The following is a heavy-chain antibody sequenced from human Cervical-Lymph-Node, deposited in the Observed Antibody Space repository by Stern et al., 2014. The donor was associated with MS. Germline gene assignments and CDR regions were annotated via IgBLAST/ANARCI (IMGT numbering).Heavy chain of an antibody. V-gene: IGHV4-4*02. CDR3: ARVHSGYNWFDF. J-gene: IGHJ4*02. D-gene: IGHD5-12*01. Sequence: QLQLQESGPGLVKPSGTLSLTCAVSGGPISNTNWWGWVRQTPGMGLEWIGEIYHSGTTNFSPSLKRRVTMSVEKSKNQFSLELKSVTAADTAVYFCARVHSGYNWFDFWGQGTLVTVSS. CDR1: GGPISNTNW. CDR2: IYHSGTT.